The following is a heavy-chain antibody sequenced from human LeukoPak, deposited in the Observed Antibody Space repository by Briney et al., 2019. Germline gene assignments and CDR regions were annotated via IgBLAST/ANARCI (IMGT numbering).Heavy chain of an antibody. Sequence: KAGGSLRLSCAASGFTFSSYEMNWVRQAPGKGLEWVSYISSSGSTIYYADSVKGRFTISRDNAKNSLYLQMNSLRAEDTAVYYCARVGNGDYRYYFYMDVWGKGTAVTISS. CDR3: ARVGNGDYRYYFYMDV. CDR1: GFTFSSYE. D-gene: IGHD4-17*01. CDR2: ISSSGSTI. V-gene: IGHV3-48*03. J-gene: IGHJ6*03.